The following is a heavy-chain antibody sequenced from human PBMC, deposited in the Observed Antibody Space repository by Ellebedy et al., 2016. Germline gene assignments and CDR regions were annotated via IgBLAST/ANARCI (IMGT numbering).Heavy chain of an antibody. J-gene: IGHJ4*02. Sequence: GESLKISXAASGFTFSSYWMSWVRQAPGKGLEWVANIKQDGSEKYYVDSVKGRFTISRDNAKNSLYLQMNSLRAEDTAVYYCAREGGWGCSSTSCYFDYWGQGTLVTVSS. CDR2: IKQDGSEK. V-gene: IGHV3-7*01. CDR1: GFTFSSYW. D-gene: IGHD2-2*01. CDR3: AREGGWGCSSTSCYFDY.